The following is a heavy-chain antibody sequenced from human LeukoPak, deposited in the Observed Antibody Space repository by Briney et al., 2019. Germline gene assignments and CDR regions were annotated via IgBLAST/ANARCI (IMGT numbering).Heavy chain of an antibody. Sequence: GGSLRLSCAACGFTFSRYSMNWVRQAPGKGLEWVSPISSSSSYIYYADSVKGRFTISRDNAKNSLYLQMNSLRAEDTAVYYCARGDLYGMDVWGKGTTVAVSS. J-gene: IGHJ6*04. V-gene: IGHV3-21*01. CDR3: ARGDLYGMDV. CDR1: GFTFSRYS. CDR2: ISSSSSYI.